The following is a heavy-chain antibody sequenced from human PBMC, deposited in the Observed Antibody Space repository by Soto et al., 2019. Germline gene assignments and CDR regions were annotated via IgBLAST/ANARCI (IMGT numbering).Heavy chain of an antibody. V-gene: IGHV1-18*01. D-gene: IGHD2-2*01. CDR2: ISLYSDGT. CDR1: GYTFSNYG. J-gene: IGHJ5*02. CDR3: ARVVPGAEDWFGP. Sequence: ASVKVSCKTSGYTFSNYGITWVRQAPGQPLKWLGWISLYSDGTNYAQKFQGRVSMTTDTSTTTAYMELRSLRSDDTAVYYCARVVPGAEDWFGPWGQGTLVTVSS.